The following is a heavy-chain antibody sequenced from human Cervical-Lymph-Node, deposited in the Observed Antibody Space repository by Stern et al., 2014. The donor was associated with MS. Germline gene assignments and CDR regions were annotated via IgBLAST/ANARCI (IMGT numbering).Heavy chain of an antibody. J-gene: IGHJ4*02. CDR2: IHYSGNT. CDR3: ARMGTSLDY. D-gene: IGHD1-14*01. V-gene: IGHV4-31*03. Sequence: QLPLKESGPALVKPSQTLSLTCTVSSGSIRTGGSYGSWIRQHPGKGLEWIVHIHYSGNTYYNPSLMRRVIISVDTSKSQFSLKLTSVTVADTAVYYCARMGTSLDYWGLGTLVTVSS. CDR1: SGSIRTGGSY.